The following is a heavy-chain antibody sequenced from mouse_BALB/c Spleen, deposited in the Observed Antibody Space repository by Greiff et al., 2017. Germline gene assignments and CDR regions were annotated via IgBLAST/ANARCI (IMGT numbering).Heavy chain of an antibody. V-gene: IGHV5-4*02. D-gene: IGHD2-3*01. CDR1: GFTFSDYY. Sequence: EVQRVESGGGLVKPGGSLKLSCAASGFTFSDYYMYWVRQTPEKRLEWVATISDGGSYTYYPDSVKGRFTISRDNAKNNLYLQMSSLKSEDTAMYYCARGEGDGYYELAYWGQGTLVTVSA. CDR3: ARGEGDGYYELAY. J-gene: IGHJ3*01. CDR2: ISDGGSYT.